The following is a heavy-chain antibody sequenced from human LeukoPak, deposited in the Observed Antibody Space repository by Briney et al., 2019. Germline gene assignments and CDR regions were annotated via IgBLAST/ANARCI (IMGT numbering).Heavy chain of an antibody. CDR2: ISSSSSYT. CDR3: ARTSGVTREDYFDY. Sequence: GGSLRLSCAASGFTFSSYSMNWVRQAPGKGLEWVSYISSSSSYTNYADSVKGRFTISRDNAKNSLYLQMNSLRAEDTAVYYCARTSGVTREDYFDYWGQGTLVTVSS. D-gene: IGHD1-26*01. V-gene: IGHV3-21*05. CDR1: GFTFSSYS. J-gene: IGHJ4*02.